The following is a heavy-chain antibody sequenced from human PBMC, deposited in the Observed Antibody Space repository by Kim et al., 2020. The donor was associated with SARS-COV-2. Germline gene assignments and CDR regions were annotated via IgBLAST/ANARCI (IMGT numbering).Heavy chain of an antibody. Sequence: SETLSLTCIVSGASISRGGYYWGWLRQPPGKGLEWITSLYYSGSSYYNPSLESRVTISVDTSKNQFSLRLKSVTAADTAVYFCARMRQQLIPAIFDPWGQGTLVTVSS. J-gene: IGHJ5*02. CDR1: GASISRGGYY. CDR2: LYYSGSS. CDR3: ARMRQQLIPAIFDP. V-gene: IGHV4-39*07. D-gene: IGHD6-13*01.